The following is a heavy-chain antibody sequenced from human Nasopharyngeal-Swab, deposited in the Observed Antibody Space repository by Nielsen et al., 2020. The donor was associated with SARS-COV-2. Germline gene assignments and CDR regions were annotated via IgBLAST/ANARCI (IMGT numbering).Heavy chain of an antibody. J-gene: IGHJ5*02. V-gene: IGHV3-30*02. CDR3: AKDSRSGSGSYSA. Sequence: GESLKISCAASGFTFSSYGMHWVRQAPGKGLEWVAFIRYDGSNKYYADSVKGRFTISRDNSKNTLYLQMNSLRAEDTAEYYCAKDSRSGSGSYSAWGQGTLVTVSS. CDR1: GFTFSSYG. CDR2: IRYDGSNK. D-gene: IGHD1-26*01.